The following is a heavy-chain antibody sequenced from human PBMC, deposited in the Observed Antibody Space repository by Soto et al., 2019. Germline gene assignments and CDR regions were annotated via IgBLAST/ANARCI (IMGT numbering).Heavy chain of an antibody. CDR3: ARRPHCSGGICYYGLDN. J-gene: IGHJ4*02. CDR2: MNPDSGHA. CDR1: GYTFTNSD. D-gene: IGHD2-15*01. V-gene: IGHV1-8*01. Sequence: QVQLVQSGAEVKKPGASVKVSCKASGYTFTNSDINWVRQAPGQGLEWMGWMNPDSGHAAYAQKFQGRVTLTTSTSTSTVYMEMRSLGSEDTVMYYCARRPHCSGGICYYGLDNWGQGTLVTVSS.